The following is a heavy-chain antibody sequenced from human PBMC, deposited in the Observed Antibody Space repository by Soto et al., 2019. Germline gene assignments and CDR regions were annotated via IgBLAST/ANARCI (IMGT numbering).Heavy chain of an antibody. CDR3: ARDYDVNTALDYWYFDL. J-gene: IGHJ2*01. CDR2: IYPSGRT. Sequence: QVQLQESGPGLVRPSETLSLTCTVSGGSIRNYYWAWIRQSAGKGLEWIGRIYPSGRTHYNPSLTGRVTMSIDTSKNQFSLRLNSVTAADTANYYCARDYDVNTALDYWYFDLWGRGTLVTVSS. CDR1: GGSIRNYY. V-gene: IGHV4-4*07. D-gene: IGHD5-18*01.